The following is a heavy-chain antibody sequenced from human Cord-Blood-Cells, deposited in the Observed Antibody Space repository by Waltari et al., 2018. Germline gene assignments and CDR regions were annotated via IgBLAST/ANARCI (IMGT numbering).Heavy chain of an antibody. Sequence: QMQLVQSGAEVKKTGSSVKVSCKASRYTFTYRYLHWVRQAPGQALEWMGWITPFNGNTNYAQKFQDRVTITRDRSMSTAYMELSSLRSEDTAMYYCADGSSSSYYFDYWGQGTLVTVSS. CDR3: ADGSSSSYYFDY. CDR2: ITPFNGNT. CDR1: RYTFTYRY. J-gene: IGHJ4*02. D-gene: IGHD6-6*01. V-gene: IGHV1-45*02.